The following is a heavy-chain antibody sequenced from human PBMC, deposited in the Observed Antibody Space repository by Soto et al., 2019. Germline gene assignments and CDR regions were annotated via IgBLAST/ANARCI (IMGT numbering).Heavy chain of an antibody. D-gene: IGHD1-1*01. V-gene: IGHV4-61*02. J-gene: IGHJ5*02. Sequence: LSLTKTVAGGSHRSGDYYWSWLRKCAGKGLEWIGRIYATGTTDYNPSLKSRVMMSVDTSKKQFSLKLRSVTAADTAVYYCVRDGTKTLRDWFDPWGQGIAVTVSS. CDR2: IYATGTT. CDR3: VRDGTKTLRDWFDP. CDR1: GGSHRSGDYY.